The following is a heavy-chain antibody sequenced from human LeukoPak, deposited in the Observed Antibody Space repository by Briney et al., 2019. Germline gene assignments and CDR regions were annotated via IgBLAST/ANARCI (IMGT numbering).Heavy chain of an antibody. J-gene: IGHJ6*02. D-gene: IGHD2-15*01. Sequence: AGGSLRLSCAASGFTFSSYIMNWVRQAPGKGLEWVSSISSSSDYIYYADSVKGRFTISRDNAKSSLYLQMNSLRAEDTAVYYCARVGYCSGGSCYYYYYGMDVWGQGTTVTVSS. V-gene: IGHV3-21*01. CDR3: ARVGYCSGGSCYYYYYGMDV. CDR1: GFTFSSYI. CDR2: ISSSSDYI.